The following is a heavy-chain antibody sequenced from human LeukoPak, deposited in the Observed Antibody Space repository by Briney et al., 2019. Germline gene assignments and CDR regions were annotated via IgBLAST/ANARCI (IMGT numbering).Heavy chain of an antibody. Sequence: RASVKVSCKASGGTFSSYAISWVRQAPGQGLEWMGGIIPIFGTANYAQKFQGRVTITADESTSTAYMELSSLRSEDTAVYYCASHSSSWYLGNWFDPWGQGTLVTVSS. V-gene: IGHV1-69*13. CDR2: IIPIFGTA. D-gene: IGHD6-13*01. J-gene: IGHJ5*02. CDR3: ASHSSSWYLGNWFDP. CDR1: GGTFSSYA.